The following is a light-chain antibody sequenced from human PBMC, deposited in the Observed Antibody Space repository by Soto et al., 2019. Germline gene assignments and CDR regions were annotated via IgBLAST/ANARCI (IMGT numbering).Light chain of an antibody. CDR3: QQYGGSPRT. J-gene: IGKJ1*01. CDR1: QSVGSD. V-gene: IGKV3-20*01. Sequence: EIVMTQSPATLSVSPGERATLSCRASQSVGSDLAWYQQKPGQAPRLVIHGASSRATGIPDRFSGSGSGTDFTLTISRLEPEDFAVYYCQQYGGSPRTFGQGTKVDIK. CDR2: GAS.